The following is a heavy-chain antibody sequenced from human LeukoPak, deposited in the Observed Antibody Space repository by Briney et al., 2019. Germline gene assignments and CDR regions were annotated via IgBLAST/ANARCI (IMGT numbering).Heavy chain of an antibody. CDR3: AKAPPGYSTYALPAN. Sequence: PGGSLRLSCAASGFTFSSYAMSWVRQAPGKGLEWVSAISGSGGSTYYADSVKGRFTISRDNSKNTLYLQMNSLRVEDTAIYYCAKAPPGYSTYALPANWGQGTLVTVSS. V-gene: IGHV3-23*01. CDR1: GFTFSSYA. D-gene: IGHD5-12*01. J-gene: IGHJ4*02. CDR2: ISGSGGST.